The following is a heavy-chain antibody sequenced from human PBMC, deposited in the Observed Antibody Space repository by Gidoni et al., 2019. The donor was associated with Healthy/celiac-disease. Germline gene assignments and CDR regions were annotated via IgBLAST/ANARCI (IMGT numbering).Heavy chain of an antibody. CDR3: AKDKEDYYGSGIFDY. CDR1: GFTFSSYA. D-gene: IGHD3-10*01. V-gene: IGHV3-23*01. CDR2: ISGSGGST. J-gene: IGHJ4*02. Sequence: EVQLLESGGGLVQPGGSLRLACAASGFTFSSYAMSWVRQGPGKGLEWVSAISGSGGSTYYADSVKGRFTISRDNSKNTLYLQMNSLRAEDTAVYYCAKDKEDYYGSGIFDYWGQGTLVTVSS.